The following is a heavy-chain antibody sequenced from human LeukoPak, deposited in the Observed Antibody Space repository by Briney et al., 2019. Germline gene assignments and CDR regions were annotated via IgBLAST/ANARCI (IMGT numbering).Heavy chain of an antibody. CDR3: ARGILWLPLCH. Sequence: PSETLSLTCAVYGGSFSGYYWSWIRQPPGKGLEWIGEINHSGSTNYNPSLKSRVTISVDTSKNQFSLKLSSVTAADTAVYYCARGILWLPLCHWGQGTLVTVSS. V-gene: IGHV4-34*01. D-gene: IGHD5-12*01. CDR2: INHSGST. CDR1: GGSFSGYY. J-gene: IGHJ4*02.